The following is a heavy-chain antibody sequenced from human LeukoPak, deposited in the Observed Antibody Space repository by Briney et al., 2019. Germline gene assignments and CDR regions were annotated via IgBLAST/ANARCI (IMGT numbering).Heavy chain of an antibody. CDR1: GYSFTSYW. CDR3: ARRGGSWYGGYGMDV. CDR2: IDPSDSYT. Sequence: GESLKISCKGSGYSFTSYWISWVRQMPGKGLEWMGRIDPSDSYTNYSPSFQGHVTISADKSISTAYLQWSSLKASDTAMYYCARRGGSWYGGYGMDVWGQGTTVTVSS. J-gene: IGHJ6*02. D-gene: IGHD6-13*01. V-gene: IGHV5-10-1*01.